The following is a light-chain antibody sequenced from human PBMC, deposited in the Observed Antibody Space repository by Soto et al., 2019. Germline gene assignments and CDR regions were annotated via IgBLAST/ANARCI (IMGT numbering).Light chain of an antibody. V-gene: IGKV1-5*03. CDR1: QNISRW. CDR3: QQHATQSRT. J-gene: IGKJ1*01. CDR2: KAS. Sequence: DIQMTQSPSTLSASVGDRVTITFRASQNISRWLDWYQQKAGKAPKLLIYKASSLPRGFPSRSSGSGSGTEFTLTISSQQPDDFATYYYQQHATQSRTFVQGKKVEIK.